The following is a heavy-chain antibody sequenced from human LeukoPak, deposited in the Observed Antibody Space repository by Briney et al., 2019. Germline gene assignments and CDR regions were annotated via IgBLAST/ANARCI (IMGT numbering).Heavy chain of an antibody. J-gene: IGHJ4*02. CDR1: GVTFSSYA. Sequence: PGGSLRLSCAASGVTFSSYAMHWVRQAPGKGLEWVAVISYDGSNKYYADSVKGRFTISRDNSKNTLYLQMNSLRAEDTALYYCAKDIGPWGRYCSSTSCSSFDYWGQGTLVTVSS. CDR3: AKDIGPWGRYCSSTSCSSFDY. D-gene: IGHD2-2*01. V-gene: IGHV3-30*04. CDR2: ISYDGSNK.